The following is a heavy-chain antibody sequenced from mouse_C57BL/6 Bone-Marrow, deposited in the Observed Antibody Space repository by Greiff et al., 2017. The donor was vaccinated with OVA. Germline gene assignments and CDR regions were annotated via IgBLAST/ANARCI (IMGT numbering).Heavy chain of an antibody. CDR1: GFSLSTSGMG. J-gene: IGHJ4*01. CDR2: IYWDDDK. V-gene: IGHV8-12*01. D-gene: IGHD2-3*01. CDR3: ARFYDGYYVSYYAMDY. Sequence: QVQLKESGPGILQSSQTLSLTCSFSGFSLSTSGMGVSWIRQPSGKGLEWLAHIYWDDDKRYNPSLKSRLTISKDTSRNQVFLKITSVDTADTATYYCARFYDGYYVSYYAMDYWGQGTSVTVSS.